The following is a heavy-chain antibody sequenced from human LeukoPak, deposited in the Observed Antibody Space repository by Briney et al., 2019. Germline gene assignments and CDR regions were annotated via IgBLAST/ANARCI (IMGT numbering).Heavy chain of an antibody. D-gene: IGHD6-6*01. J-gene: IGHJ4*02. CDR2: IHHSGST. V-gene: IGHV4-34*01. Sequence: SETLSLTCAVYGGSFSGYYWSWIRQPPGKGLEWIGEIHHSGSTNYNPSLKSRVTISVDTSKNQFSLKLSSVTAADTAVYYCARMSSSSRFDYWGQGTLVTVSS. CDR3: ARMSSSSRFDY. CDR1: GGSFSGYY.